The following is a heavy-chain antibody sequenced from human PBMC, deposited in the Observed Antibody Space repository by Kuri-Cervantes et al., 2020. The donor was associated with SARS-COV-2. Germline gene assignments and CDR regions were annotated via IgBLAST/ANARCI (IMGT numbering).Heavy chain of an antibody. V-gene: IGHV3-7*05. CDR2: IKQDGSEK. Sequence: GGSLRLSCAASGFTFSSYWMSWVRQAPGKGLEWVANIKQDGSEKYYVDSVKDRFTISRDNAKNSLYLQMNSLRAEDTAVYYCAREGFQYQLLRGAYFDYWGQGTLVTVSS. J-gene: IGHJ4*02. CDR1: GFTFSSYW. D-gene: IGHD2-2*01. CDR3: AREGFQYQLLRGAYFDY.